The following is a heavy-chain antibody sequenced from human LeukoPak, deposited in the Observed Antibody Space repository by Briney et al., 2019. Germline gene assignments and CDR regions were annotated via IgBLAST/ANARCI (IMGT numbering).Heavy chain of an antibody. D-gene: IGHD2-15*01. V-gene: IGHV3-74*01. CDR3: ARDWCSGGSCYRGD. Sequence: GGSLRLSCAASGFTFSSNWMHWVRQAPGKGLVWVSRINTDGSTTNYADSVKGRFTISRDNAKNTLYLQMSSLRAEDTAVYYCARDWCSGGSCYRGDWGQGTMVTVSS. J-gene: IGHJ4*02. CDR2: INTDGSTT. CDR1: GFTFSSNW.